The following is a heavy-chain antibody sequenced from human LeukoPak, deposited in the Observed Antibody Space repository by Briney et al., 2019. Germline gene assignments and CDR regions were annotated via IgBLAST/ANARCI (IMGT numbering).Heavy chain of an antibody. CDR2: IYHSGRT. CDR1: GYSISSGYY. Sequence: PSETLSLTCTVSGYSISSGYYWGWIRQPPGKGLEWIGSIYHSGRTFYNPSLKSRVTISVDTSKNQFSLKLSSVTAADTAVYYCASNSFDYYGSGSYSVDYWGQGTLVTVSS. CDR3: ASNSFDYYGSGSYSVDY. J-gene: IGHJ4*02. V-gene: IGHV4-38-2*02. D-gene: IGHD3-10*01.